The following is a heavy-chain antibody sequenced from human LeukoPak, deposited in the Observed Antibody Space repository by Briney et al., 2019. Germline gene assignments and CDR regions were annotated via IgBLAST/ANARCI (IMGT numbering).Heavy chain of an antibody. CDR3: ARHRVWINFYPAFDY. D-gene: IGHD3-3*01. CDR1: GGSISSGGYY. CDR2: IYHSGST. J-gene: IGHJ4*02. Sequence: SETLSLTCTVSGGSISSGGYYWSWIRQPPGKGLEWIGYIYHSGSTYYNPSLKSRVTISVDTSKNQFSLNLSSVTAADTAVYYCARHRVWINFYPAFDYWGQGTLVTVSS. V-gene: IGHV4-30-2*03.